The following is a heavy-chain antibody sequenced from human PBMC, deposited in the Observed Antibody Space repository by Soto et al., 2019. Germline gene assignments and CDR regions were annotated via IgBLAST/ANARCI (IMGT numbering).Heavy chain of an antibody. CDR1: GGSISSGGYF. Sequence: QVHLQESGPGLVKPSQTLSLTCTVSGGSISSGGYFWSWIRQHPGKGLEWLGYIYHSGSTYYIPSLKSRASISVDTSKNHFSLTLTSVTAAVTAVYYCASGAVAGFDYWGQGIRVTVSS. CDR2: IYHSGST. V-gene: IGHV4-31*03. J-gene: IGHJ4*02. CDR3: ASGAVAGFDY. D-gene: IGHD6-19*01.